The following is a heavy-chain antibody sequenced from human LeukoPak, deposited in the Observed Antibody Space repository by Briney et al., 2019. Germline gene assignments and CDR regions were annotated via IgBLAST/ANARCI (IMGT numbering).Heavy chain of an antibody. Sequence: KPSETLSLTCAVYGGSVSGYYWSWIRQPPGKGLEWIGEINHSGSTHYNPSLKSRVTISVDTSKNQFSLKLTSVTAGDTAVYYCARLEVLLYYYYYIDVWDRGTTVTVSS. V-gene: IGHV4-34*01. D-gene: IGHD3-10*01. J-gene: IGHJ6*03. CDR3: ARLEVLLYYYYYIDV. CDR1: GGSVSGYY. CDR2: INHSGST.